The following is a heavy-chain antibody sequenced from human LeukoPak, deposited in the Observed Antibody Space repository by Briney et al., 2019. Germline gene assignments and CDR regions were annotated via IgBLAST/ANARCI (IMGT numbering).Heavy chain of an antibody. CDR2: IRNDGSYE. V-gene: IGHV3-30*02. CDR3: AKGVSPSHNWFNS. D-gene: IGHD2-2*01. Sequence: PGGSLRLSCAASGFTFSDYGMHWVRQAPGKGLEWVAFIRNDGSYEYYPDSVKGRFTISRDNSRNSLFLQMNSLRAEDTAVYYCAKGVSPSHNWFNSWGQGTLVTVSS. CDR1: GFTFSDYG. J-gene: IGHJ5*01.